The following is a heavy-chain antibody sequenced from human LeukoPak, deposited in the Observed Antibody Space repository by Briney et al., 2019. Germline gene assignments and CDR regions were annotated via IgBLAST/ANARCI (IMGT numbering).Heavy chain of an antibody. V-gene: IGHV3-23*01. J-gene: IGHJ4*02. CDR3: AKDLRTYYDSSGYLDY. CDR2: ISGSGGTT. D-gene: IGHD3-22*01. CDR1: GFPFSSLA. Sequence: GGSLRLSCVPSGFPFSSLAMTWVRQAPGKGLEWVSSISGSGGTTYYADSVKGRFTISRDSSKNTLYLQMNSLRAEDTAVYYCAKDLRTYYDSSGYLDYWGQGTLVTVSS.